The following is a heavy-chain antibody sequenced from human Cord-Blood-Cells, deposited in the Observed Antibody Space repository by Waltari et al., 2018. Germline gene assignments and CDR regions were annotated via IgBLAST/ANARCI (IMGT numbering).Heavy chain of an antibody. D-gene: IGHD6-6*01. V-gene: IGHV4-34*01. CDR3: ARSSSIAARGWDY. Sequence: QVQLQQWGAGLWKPSEILSLTCAVYGGSFSGYYWSWIRQPPGKGLEWIGEINHSGSTNYNPSLKSRVTISVDTSKNQFSLKLSSVTAADTAVYYCARSSSIAARGWDYWGQGTLVTVSS. J-gene: IGHJ4*02. CDR2: INHSGST. CDR1: GGSFSGYY.